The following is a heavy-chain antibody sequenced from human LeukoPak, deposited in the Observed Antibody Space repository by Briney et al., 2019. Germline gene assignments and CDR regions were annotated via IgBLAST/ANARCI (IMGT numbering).Heavy chain of an antibody. V-gene: IGHV3-7*01. CDR1: GFTLSTSW. D-gene: IGHD1/OR15-1a*01. J-gene: IGHJ4*02. CDR2: IQPDGSAM. Sequence: GRSLSLSRIVSGFTLSTSWMSWVRPAPGKGLKSVGRIQPDGSAMNYVGSVESRFSVSRDNAENSLYLQMSSLRDEDTAIYYCVRDCWEHLFDYWGQGTLVTVSS. CDR3: VRDCWEHLFDY.